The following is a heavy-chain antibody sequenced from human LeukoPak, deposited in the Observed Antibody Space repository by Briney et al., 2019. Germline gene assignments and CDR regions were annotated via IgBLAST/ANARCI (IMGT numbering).Heavy chain of an antibody. CDR3: ARSHRGNQYQGGLEVDY. CDR1: GYTFTSYY. J-gene: IGHJ4*02. Sequence: ASVKVSCKASGYTFTSYYIHWVRQAPGQGLEWMGIINPSGGSTSYAQKFQGRVTMTRDTSTSTVYMELSSLRSEDTAVYYCARSHRGNQYQGGLEVDYWGQGTLVTVSS. V-gene: IGHV1-46*01. CDR2: INPSGGST. D-gene: IGHD2-2*01.